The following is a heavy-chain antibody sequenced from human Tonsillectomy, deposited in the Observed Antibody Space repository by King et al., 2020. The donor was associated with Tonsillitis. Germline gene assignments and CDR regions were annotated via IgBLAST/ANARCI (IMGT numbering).Heavy chain of an antibody. D-gene: IGHD3-22*01. CDR2: IGSSGGYI. CDR1: EFIFSTYT. CDR3: ARGKKYYYDSSGYPLDTFDI. Sequence: QLVQSGGGLVKPGGSLRLSCAASEFIFSTYTMNWVRQAPGKGLEWVSSIGSSGGYIYYADSVKGRFTITRDNAENSLYRQLNSLRAEDTALYYCARGKKYYYDSSGYPLDTFDIWGQGTMVTVSS. V-gene: IGHV3-21*01. J-gene: IGHJ3*02.